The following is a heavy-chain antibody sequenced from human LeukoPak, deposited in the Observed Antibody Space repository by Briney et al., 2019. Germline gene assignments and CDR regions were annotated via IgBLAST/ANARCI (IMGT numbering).Heavy chain of an antibody. CDR2: ITSSGDDI. J-gene: IGHJ6*02. CDR1: GFTFSSFE. V-gene: IGHV3-48*03. Sequence: GGSLRLSCAASGFTFSSFEMNWVRQAPGKGLEWISFITSSGDDIFYADSVKGRFTIPRDNAKNSLYLQMNSLRAEDTAVYYCARFPIQMVRGITSYYYGMDVWGQGTTVTVSS. CDR3: ARFPIQMVRGITSYYYGMDV. D-gene: IGHD3-10*01.